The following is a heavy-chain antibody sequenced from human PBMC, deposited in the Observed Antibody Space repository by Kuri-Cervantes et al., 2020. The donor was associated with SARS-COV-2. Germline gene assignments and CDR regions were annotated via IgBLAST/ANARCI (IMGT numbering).Heavy chain of an antibody. CDR2: ISSSGSTI. Sequence: GGSLRLSCAASGFTFSDYYMSWIRQAPGKGLEWVSYISSSGSTIYYADSVKGRFTISRDNAKNSLYLQMNSLRAEDTAVYYCARAPSILGATLGYFQQWGQGTRVTGSS. V-gene: IGHV3-11*04. D-gene: IGHD1-26*01. CDR3: ARAPSILGATLGYFQQ. J-gene: IGHJ1*01. CDR1: GFTFSDYY.